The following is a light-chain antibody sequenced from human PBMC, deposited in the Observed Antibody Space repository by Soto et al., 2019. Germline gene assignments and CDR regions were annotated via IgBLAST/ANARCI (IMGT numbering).Light chain of an antibody. J-gene: IGKJ5*01. CDR1: QSVSRY. V-gene: IGKV3-20*01. Sequence: EIVLTQSPATLSLSPGERATLSCRASQSVSRYLAWYQQKPGQAPRLLIYGASNRATGIPDRFSGSGSGTDFTLTISRLEPQDSAMYFCQQYVISVTFGQGTRLEIK. CDR3: QQYVISVT. CDR2: GAS.